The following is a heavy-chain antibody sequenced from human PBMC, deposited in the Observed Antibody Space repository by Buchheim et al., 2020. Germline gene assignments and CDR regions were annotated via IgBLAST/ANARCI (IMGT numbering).Heavy chain of an antibody. Sequence: QVQLVESGGGVVQPGRSLTLSCAASGFTFRSHAMHWVRQAPGKGLEWVAAISHDGGNQDYADSVKGRFTISRDNRRNPLFLQMNSLRAEDTAVYYCAKYYDDIVTHYNYFDKWGQGTL. J-gene: IGHJ4*02. V-gene: IGHV3-30*18. CDR1: GFTFRSHA. CDR2: ISHDGGNQ. CDR3: AKYYDDIVTHYNYFDK. D-gene: IGHD3-9*01.